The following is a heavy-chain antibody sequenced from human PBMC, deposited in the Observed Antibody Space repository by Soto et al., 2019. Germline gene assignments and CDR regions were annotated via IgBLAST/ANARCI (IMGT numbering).Heavy chain of an antibody. CDR2: IISIFGTA. V-gene: IGHV1-69*01. CDR3: ARGGKERFRGSGMDV. J-gene: IGHJ6*02. CDR1: GGTFSSYA. Sequence: QVQLVQSGAEVKKPGTSVKVSCKVSGGTFSSYAISWVRQAPGQGLEWMGEIISIFGTAMYAQKFQGRVTIIADESASTAYMELSSLSSDDTAVYHCARGGKERFRGSGMDVWGQGTTVTVSS. D-gene: IGHD1-1*01.